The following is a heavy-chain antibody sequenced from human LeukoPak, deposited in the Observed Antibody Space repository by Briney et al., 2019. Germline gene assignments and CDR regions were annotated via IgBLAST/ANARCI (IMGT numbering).Heavy chain of an antibody. Sequence: GGSLRLSCAASGFTFSSYEMNWVRQAPGKGLEWVSCISSSGSTIYYADSVKGRFTISRDNAKNSLYLQMNSLRAEDTAVYYCARDHDYFGAFDIWGQGTMVTVSS. CDR2: ISSSGSTI. V-gene: IGHV3-48*03. J-gene: IGHJ3*02. CDR3: ARDHDYFGAFDI. D-gene: IGHD2/OR15-2a*01. CDR1: GFTFSSYE.